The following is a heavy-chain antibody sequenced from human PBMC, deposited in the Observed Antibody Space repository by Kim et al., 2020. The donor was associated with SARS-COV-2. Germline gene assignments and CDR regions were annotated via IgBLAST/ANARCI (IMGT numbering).Heavy chain of an antibody. CDR3: ARPQKYDYVWGSYSY. CDR1: GGTFSSYA. V-gene: IGHV1-69*13. CDR2: IIPIFGTA. Sequence: SVKVSCKASGGTFSSYAISWVRQAPGQGLEWMGGIIPIFGTANYAQKFQGRVTITADESTSTAYMELSSLRSEDTAVYYCARPQKYDYVWGSYSYWGQGTLVTVSS. J-gene: IGHJ4*02. D-gene: IGHD3-16*01.